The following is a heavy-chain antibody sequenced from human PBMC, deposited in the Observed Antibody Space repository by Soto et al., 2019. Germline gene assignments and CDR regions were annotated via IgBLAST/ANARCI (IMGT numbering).Heavy chain of an antibody. J-gene: IGHJ4*02. CDR2: IKQDGSEE. CDR3: EKGGWFPDS. V-gene: IGHV3-7*01. D-gene: IGHD6-19*01. CDR1: GFIFSSSW. Sequence: GGSLRLSCAASGFIFSSSWMSWVRQAPGRRLEWVAYIKQDGSEEHYVDSAKGRFTISRDNAKNSLYLQMNSLRVEDTAMYYCEKGGWFPDSWGQGTLVTVSS.